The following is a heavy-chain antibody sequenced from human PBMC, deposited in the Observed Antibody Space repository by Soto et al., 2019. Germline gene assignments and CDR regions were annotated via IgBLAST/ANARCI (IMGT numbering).Heavy chain of an antibody. Sequence: ASVKVSCKASGYTFTGYYMHWVRQAPGQGLQWLGWISPNSGGTNFAYKFQGRVTMTTDTSINTAYMELSRLTYDDTAVYYCARDRLPFSSSSGHYYYGMDVWGQGTTVTVSS. CDR2: ISPNSGGT. J-gene: IGHJ6*02. V-gene: IGHV1-2*02. CDR3: ARDRLPFSSSSGHYYYGMDV. CDR1: GYTFTGYY. D-gene: IGHD6-6*01.